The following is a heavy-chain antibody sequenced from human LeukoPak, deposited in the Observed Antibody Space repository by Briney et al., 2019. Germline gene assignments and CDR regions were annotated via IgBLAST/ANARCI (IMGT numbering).Heavy chain of an antibody. V-gene: IGHV3-23*01. Sequence: RGGSLRLSCAASGFTFSKSAMNWVHQAPGKGLEWVSAITGSGASAYYADSVKGRFTISRDNSKNTLSLQMNSLRAEDTAIYYSAKDYGDMPYWYFDLWGRGTLVIVSS. CDR1: GFTFSKSA. D-gene: IGHD4-17*01. CDR2: ITGSGASA. J-gene: IGHJ2*01. CDR3: AKDYGDMPYWYFDL.